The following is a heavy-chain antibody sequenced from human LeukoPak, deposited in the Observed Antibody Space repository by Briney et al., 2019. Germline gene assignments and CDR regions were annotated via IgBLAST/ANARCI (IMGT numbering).Heavy chain of an antibody. Sequence: SETLSLTCTASGGSISSYYWSWIRQPPGKGLEWIGYIYYSGSTSYNPSLKSRVTISVDTSKNQFSLKLSSVTAADTAVYYCARAGFPYVLDAFDIWGQGTMVTVSS. J-gene: IGHJ3*02. V-gene: IGHV4-59*01. CDR2: IYYSGST. CDR3: ARAGFPYVLDAFDI. D-gene: IGHD3-10*01. CDR1: GGSISSYY.